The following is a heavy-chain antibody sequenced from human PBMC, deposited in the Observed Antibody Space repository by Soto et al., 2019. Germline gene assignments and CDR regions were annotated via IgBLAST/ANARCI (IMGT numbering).Heavy chain of an antibody. CDR2: IYYSGST. V-gene: IGHV4-59*01. CDR3: ARVRWTVAGPGHFDY. D-gene: IGHD6-19*01. CDR1: GGSISSYY. J-gene: IGHJ4*02. Sequence: SETLSLTCTVSGGSISSYYWSWIRQPPGKVFEWIVYIYYSGSTNYNPSLKSRVTISVDTSKNQFSLKLSSVTAADTAVYYCARVRWTVAGPGHFDYWGQGTLVTVS.